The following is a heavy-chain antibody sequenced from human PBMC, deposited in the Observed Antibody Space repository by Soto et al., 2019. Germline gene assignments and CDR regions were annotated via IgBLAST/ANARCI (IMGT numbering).Heavy chain of an antibody. V-gene: IGHV1-8*01. CDR2: MNPNSGNT. Sequence: GASVKVSCKASGYTFTSYDINWVRQATGQGLEWMGWMNPNSGNTGYAQKFQGRVTMTRNTSISTAYMELSSLRSEDTAVHYCAGITYYYGSGSYYPNWFDPWGQGTLVTVSS. J-gene: IGHJ5*02. D-gene: IGHD3-10*01. CDR3: AGITYYYGSGSYYPNWFDP. CDR1: GYTFTSYD.